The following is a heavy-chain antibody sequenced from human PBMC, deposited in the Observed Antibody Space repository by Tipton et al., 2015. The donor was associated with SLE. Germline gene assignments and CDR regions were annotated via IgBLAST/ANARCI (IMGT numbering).Heavy chain of an antibody. CDR1: GGSISSGGYY. V-gene: IGHV4-39*07. CDR3: ARDLGYSYGDAFDI. Sequence: TLSLTCTVSGGSISSGGYYWSWIRQPPGKGLEWIGEINHSGSTNYNPSLKSRVTISVDTSKNQFSLKLSSVTAADTAVYYCARDLGYSYGDAFDIWGQGTMVTVSS. J-gene: IGHJ3*02. CDR2: INHSGST. D-gene: IGHD5-18*01.